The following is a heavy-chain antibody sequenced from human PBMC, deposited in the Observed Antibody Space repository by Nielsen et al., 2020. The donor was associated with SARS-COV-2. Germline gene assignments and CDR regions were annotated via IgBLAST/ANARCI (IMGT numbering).Heavy chain of an antibody. Sequence: GESLKISCAASGFTFSSYSMNWVRQAPGKGLEWVSSISSSSSYIYYADSVKGRFTISRDNAKNSLYLQMNSLRAEDTALYYCAKLPLIWFGELDAFDIWGQGTMVTVSS. CDR1: GFTFSSYS. CDR3: AKLPLIWFGELDAFDI. D-gene: IGHD3-10*01. CDR2: ISSSSSYI. J-gene: IGHJ3*02. V-gene: IGHV3-21*04.